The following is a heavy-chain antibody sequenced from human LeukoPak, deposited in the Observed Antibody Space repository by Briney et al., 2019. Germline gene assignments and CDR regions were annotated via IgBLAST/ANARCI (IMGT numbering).Heavy chain of an antibody. Sequence: NPGGSLRLSCAASGFPFNRYTLNWVRQAPGKGLEWVGRIKSKADGGTTDYAVPVKGRFTISRDDSKNTLFLQMNSLKTEDTAVYYCIPAGRQWPFDPWGQGTLVTVSS. D-gene: IGHD2-2*01. J-gene: IGHJ5*02. CDR2: IKSKADGGTT. V-gene: IGHV3-15*07. CDR3: IPAGRQWPFDP. CDR1: GFPFNRYT.